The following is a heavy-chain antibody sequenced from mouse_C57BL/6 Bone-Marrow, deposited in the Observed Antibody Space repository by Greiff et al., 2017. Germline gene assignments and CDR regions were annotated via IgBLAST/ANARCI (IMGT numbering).Heavy chain of an antibody. CDR2: ISGGGGNT. CDR3: ARRYFDV. Sequence: DVKLVESGGGLVKPGGSLKLSCAASGFTFSSYTMSWVRQTPEKRLEWVATISGGGGNTYYPDSVKGRFTISRDTAKNTLYLQMSSLRSEGTALDYCARRYFDVWGTGTTVTVSS. CDR1: GFTFSSYT. V-gene: IGHV5-9*01. J-gene: IGHJ1*03.